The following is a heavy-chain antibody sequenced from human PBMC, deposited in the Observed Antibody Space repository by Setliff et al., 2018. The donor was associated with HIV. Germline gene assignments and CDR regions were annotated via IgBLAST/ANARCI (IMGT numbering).Heavy chain of an antibody. CDR1: GGSFNGYS. CDR3: ASDISPDDGYNRLHYFDY. V-gene: IGHV4-34*01. CDR2: INHSGSS. J-gene: IGHJ4*02. D-gene: IGHD5-12*01. Sequence: PSETLSLTCAVYGGSFNGYSWTWIRQPPGKGLEWIGGINHSGSSFYNPSLKSRVTISVDTSKNQFSLRLNSVTAADTAVYYCASDISPDDGYNRLHYFDYWGQGTLVTVSS.